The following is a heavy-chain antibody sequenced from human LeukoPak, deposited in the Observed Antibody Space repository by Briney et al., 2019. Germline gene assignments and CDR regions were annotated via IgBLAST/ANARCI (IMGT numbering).Heavy chain of an antibody. D-gene: IGHD6-13*01. CDR3: ARGRGNSSSWYWDY. J-gene: IGHJ4*02. V-gene: IGHV3-7*01. Sequence: PGGSLRLSCAASGFTFSSYWMTWVRQAPGKWLEWVANMKQDGSEKYYVDSAKGRFTISRDNGKKSLYLQMNSLRVEDTAVYYCARGRGNSSSWYWDYWGQGTLVTVSS. CDR2: MKQDGSEK. CDR1: GFTFSSYW.